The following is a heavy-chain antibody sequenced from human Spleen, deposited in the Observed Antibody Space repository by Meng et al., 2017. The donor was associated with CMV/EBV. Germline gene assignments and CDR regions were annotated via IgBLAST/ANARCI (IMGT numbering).Heavy chain of an antibody. V-gene: IGHV4-31*03. D-gene: IGHD2-2*02. CDR3: ARWGVGYCSSTSCYTYYYGMDV. CDR1: GGSISSGCDY. Sequence: SETLSLTCTVSGGSISSGCDYWHWIRQQPGKGLEWIGYIYYSGSTYYNLSLRSRVTIALDTSKNQFSLKLSSVTAADTAVYYCARWGVGYCSSTSCYTYYYGMDVWGQGTTVTVSS. J-gene: IGHJ6*02. CDR2: IYYSGST.